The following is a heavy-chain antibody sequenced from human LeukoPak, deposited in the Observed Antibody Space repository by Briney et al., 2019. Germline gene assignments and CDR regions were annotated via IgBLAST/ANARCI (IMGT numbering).Heavy chain of an antibody. D-gene: IGHD2-15*01. V-gene: IGHV1-69*01. CDR1: GGTFSSYA. J-gene: IGHJ4*02. CDR2: IIPIFGTA. CDR3: AGSGGIVVVVAATRPFDY. Sequence: GSSVKVSCKASGGTFSSYAISWVRQAPGQGLEWMGGIIPIFGTANYAQKFQGRVTITADESTSTAYMELSSLRSEDTAVYYCAGSGGIVVVVAATRPFDYWGQGTLVTVSS.